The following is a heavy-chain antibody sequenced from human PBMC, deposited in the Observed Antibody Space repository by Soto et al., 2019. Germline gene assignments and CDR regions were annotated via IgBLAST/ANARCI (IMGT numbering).Heavy chain of an antibody. CDR3: ASSYCSGGSCYKGAFDI. CDR2: IYYSGST. V-gene: IGHV4-31*03. D-gene: IGHD2-15*01. CDR1: GGSLSSGCYY. Sequence: TLSLPCTVSGGSLSSGCYYWSWIRQHRGKGLEWIGYIYYSGSTYYNPSIKSRLTISVDKSKNQFSLKLSSVTSAEKAVYYCASSYCSGGSCYKGAFDIWGQGKMFTV. J-gene: IGHJ3*02.